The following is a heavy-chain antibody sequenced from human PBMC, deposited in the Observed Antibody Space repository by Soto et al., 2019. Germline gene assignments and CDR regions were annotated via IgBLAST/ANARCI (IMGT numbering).Heavy chain of an antibody. CDR1: GGSISSRGCY. CDR3: ASGGPLYSSGWYSYFDY. Sequence: SVTCTVSGGSISSRGCYCSWIRKHPGKGLEWIGYIYYSGSTYYNPSLKSRVTISVDTSKNQFSLKLSSVTAADTAVYYCASGGPLYSSGWYSYFDYWGQGPLVTVSS. D-gene: IGHD6-19*01. V-gene: IGHV4-31*03. CDR2: IYYSGST. J-gene: IGHJ4*02.